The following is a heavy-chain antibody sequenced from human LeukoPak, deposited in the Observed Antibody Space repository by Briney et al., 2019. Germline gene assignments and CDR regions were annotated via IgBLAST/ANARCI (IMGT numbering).Heavy chain of an antibody. D-gene: IGHD5-12*01. J-gene: IGHJ5*02. CDR3: AKEGLPMSGFDP. CDR1: GFTFDDYA. Sequence: GESLRLSCAASGFTFDDYAMHWVRQAPGKGLEWVSGISWNSGSIGYADSVKGRFTISRDNAKNSLYLQMNSLRAEDTALYYCAKEGLPMSGFDPWGQGTLVTVSS. CDR2: ISWNSGSI. V-gene: IGHV3-9*01.